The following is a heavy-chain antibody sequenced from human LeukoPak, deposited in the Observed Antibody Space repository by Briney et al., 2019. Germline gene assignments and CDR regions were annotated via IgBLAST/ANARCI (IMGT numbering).Heavy chain of an antibody. CDR1: GFTFSNYW. D-gene: IGHD3-10*01. Sequence: GGSLRLSCAASGFTFSNYWMHWVRQAPGKGLVWVSRINSDESSTAYADAVTGRFTISRDNAKNTLYLQMNSLRAEDTAVYYCAKAVVVRGYFGYWGQGTLVTVSS. CDR3: AKAVVVRGYFGY. V-gene: IGHV3-74*01. J-gene: IGHJ4*02. CDR2: INSDESST.